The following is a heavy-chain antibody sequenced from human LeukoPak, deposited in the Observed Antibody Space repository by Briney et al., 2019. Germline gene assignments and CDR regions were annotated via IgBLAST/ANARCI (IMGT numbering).Heavy chain of an antibody. V-gene: IGHV3-23*01. CDR3: AKDGSGYDFWTGYSAFDI. CDR2: INESGGST. J-gene: IGHJ3*02. Sequence: PGGSLRLSCAASGFTFKNYAMTWVRQAPGKGLEWVSNINESGGSTYYADSVKGRFTVSRDNYKNTLYLQMNSLRAADTAVYYCAKDGSGYDFWTGYSAFDIWGQGTMVTVSS. CDR1: GFTFKNYA. D-gene: IGHD3-3*01.